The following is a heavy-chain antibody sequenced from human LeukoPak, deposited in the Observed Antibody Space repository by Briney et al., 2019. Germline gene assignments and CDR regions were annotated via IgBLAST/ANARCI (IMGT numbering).Heavy chain of an antibody. D-gene: IGHD6-19*01. V-gene: IGHV3-21*04. Sequence: GGSLRLSCAASGFTFSSYSMNWVRQAPGKGLEWVSSISSSSSYIYYADSVKGRFTISRDNSKNTLYLQMNSLRAEDTAVYYCARVTGAVALDYWGQGTLVTVSS. CDR2: ISSSSSYI. CDR3: ARVTGAVALDY. J-gene: IGHJ4*02. CDR1: GFTFSSYS.